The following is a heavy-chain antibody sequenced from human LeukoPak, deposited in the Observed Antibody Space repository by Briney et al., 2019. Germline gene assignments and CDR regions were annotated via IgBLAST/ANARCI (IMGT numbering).Heavy chain of an antibody. D-gene: IGHD1-26*01. CDR3: ARDLGGSYYLDY. CDR2: INPNSGGT. V-gene: IGHV1-2*02. J-gene: IGHJ4*02. CDR1: GYTFTGYY. Sequence: ASVTVSCKASGYTFTGYYMHWVRQAPGQGLEWMGWINPNSGGTNYAQKFQGRVTMTRDTSISTAYMELSRLRSDDTAVYYCARDLGGSYYLDYWGQGTLVTVSS.